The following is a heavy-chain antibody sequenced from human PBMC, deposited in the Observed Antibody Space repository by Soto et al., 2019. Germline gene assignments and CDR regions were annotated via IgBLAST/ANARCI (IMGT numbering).Heavy chain of an antibody. CDR1: GGSISSSSYS. CDR2: IYYSGST. CDR3: ARSSGDYYFDY. Sequence: QLQLQESGPGLVKPSETLSLTCTVSGGSISSSSYSWGWIRQPPGKGLEWIGTIYYSGSTYYNPSLKSRVTISVDTSKNQFSLKLSSVTAADTAVYYCARSSGDYYFDYWGQGTLVTVSS. V-gene: IGHV4-39*01. D-gene: IGHD6-19*01. J-gene: IGHJ4*02.